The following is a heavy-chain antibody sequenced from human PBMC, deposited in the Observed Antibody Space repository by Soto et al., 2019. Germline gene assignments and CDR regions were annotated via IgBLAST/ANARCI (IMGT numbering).Heavy chain of an antibody. CDR2: INPNSGGT. D-gene: IGHD2-15*01. V-gene: IGHV1-2*04. Sequence: ASVKVSCQASGSTFTGYYMHWVRQAPGQGLEWMGWINPNSGGTNYAQKFQGWVTMTRDTSISTAYMELSRLRSDDTAVYYCASGSVVAALYGMDVWGQGTTVTVSS. CDR3: ASGSVVAALYGMDV. J-gene: IGHJ6*02. CDR1: GSTFTGYY.